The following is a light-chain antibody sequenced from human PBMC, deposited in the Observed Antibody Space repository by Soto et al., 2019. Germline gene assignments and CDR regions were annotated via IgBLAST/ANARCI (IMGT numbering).Light chain of an antibody. CDR1: SSDVGGYNY. V-gene: IGLV2-14*01. Sequence: QSVLTQPASVSGSPGQSITISCTGTSSDVGGYNYASWYQQHPGKAPKLMIYEVSYRPSGVSNRFSGSKSGNTASLTISGLRAEDEADYYCSSYTSSSTQVFGTGTKVTVL. CDR3: SSYTSSSTQV. J-gene: IGLJ1*01. CDR2: EVS.